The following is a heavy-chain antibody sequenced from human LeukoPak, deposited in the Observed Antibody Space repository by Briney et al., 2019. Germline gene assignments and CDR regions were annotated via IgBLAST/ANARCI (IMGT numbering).Heavy chain of an antibody. J-gene: IGHJ4*02. Sequence: SETRSLTCAVYGGSFSGYYWSWIRQPPGKGLEWIGEINHSGGTNYNPSLKSRVTISVDTSKNQFSLKLSSVTAADTAVYYCARGLRRGRGIAAAGAAFDYWGQGTLVTVTS. CDR2: INHSGGT. V-gene: IGHV4-34*01. D-gene: IGHD6-13*01. CDR3: ARGLRRGRGIAAAGAAFDY. CDR1: GGSFSGYY.